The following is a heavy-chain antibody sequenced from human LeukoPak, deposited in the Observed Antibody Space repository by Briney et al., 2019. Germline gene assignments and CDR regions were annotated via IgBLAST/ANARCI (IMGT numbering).Heavy chain of an antibody. Sequence: SETLSLTCTVSGGSISSSSYYWGWTRQPPGKGLEWIGSIYYSGSTYYNPSLKSRVTISVDTSKNQFSLKLSSVTAADTAVYYCARGGGWFIPFEPPDYWGQGTLVTVSS. J-gene: IGHJ4*02. CDR1: GGSISSSSYY. V-gene: IGHV4-39*01. CDR3: ARGGGWFIPFEPPDY. D-gene: IGHD3-10*01. CDR2: IYYSGST.